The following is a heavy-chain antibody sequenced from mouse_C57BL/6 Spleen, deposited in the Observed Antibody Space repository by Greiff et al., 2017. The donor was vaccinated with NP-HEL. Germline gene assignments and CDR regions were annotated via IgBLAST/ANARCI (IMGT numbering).Heavy chain of an antibody. CDR3: ARWGFDY. J-gene: IGHJ2*01. CDR2: IDPSDSYT. CDR1: GYTFTSYW. Sequence: QVQLKQPGAELVMPGASVKLSCKASGYTFTSYWMHWVKQRPGQGLEWIGEIDPSDSYTNYNQKFKGKSTLTVDKSSSTAYMQLSSLTSEDAAVYYCARWGFDYWGQGTTLTVSS. V-gene: IGHV1-69*01.